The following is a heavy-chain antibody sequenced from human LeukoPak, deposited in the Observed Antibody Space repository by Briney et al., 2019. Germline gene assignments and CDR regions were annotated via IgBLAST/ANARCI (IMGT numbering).Heavy chain of an antibody. CDR3: ARDHRSRYPYYYYYYMDV. V-gene: IGHV4-30-4*08. CDR2: IYYSGST. Sequence: PSETLSLTCTVSGGSISSGDYYWSWIRQPPGKGLEWIGYIYYSGSTYYNPSLKSRVTISVDTSKNQFSLKLSSVTAADTAVYYCARDHRSRYPYYYYYYMDVWGKGTTVTVSS. CDR1: GGSISSGDYY. D-gene: IGHD6-13*01. J-gene: IGHJ6*03.